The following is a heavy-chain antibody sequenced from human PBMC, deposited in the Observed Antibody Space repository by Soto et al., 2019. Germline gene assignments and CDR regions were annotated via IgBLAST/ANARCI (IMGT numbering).Heavy chain of an antibody. Sequence: LRLSCAASGFTFSSYAMTWVRQAPGKGLEWVSAISASGGNTYYADSVKGRFTISRDNSKNTLYLQMNSLRAEDTAVYYCAKGAGAGAFRYFDYWGQGTLVTVSS. CDR1: GFTFSSYA. CDR3: AKGAGAGAFRYFDY. V-gene: IGHV3-23*01. CDR2: ISASGGNT. J-gene: IGHJ4*02. D-gene: IGHD1-26*01.